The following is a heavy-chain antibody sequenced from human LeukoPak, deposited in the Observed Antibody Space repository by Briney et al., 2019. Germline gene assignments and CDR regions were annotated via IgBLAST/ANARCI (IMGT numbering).Heavy chain of an antibody. CDR3: AREAYYDSSGLDYYGMDV. Sequence: PGGSLRLSCAASGFTFGSYSMNWVRQAPGKGLEWVSSISSSSSYIYYADSVKGRFTISRDNAKNSLYLQMNSLRAEDTAVYYCAREAYYDSSGLDYYGMDVWGQGTTVTVSS. V-gene: IGHV3-21*01. CDR2: ISSSSSYI. J-gene: IGHJ6*02. D-gene: IGHD3-22*01. CDR1: GFTFGSYS.